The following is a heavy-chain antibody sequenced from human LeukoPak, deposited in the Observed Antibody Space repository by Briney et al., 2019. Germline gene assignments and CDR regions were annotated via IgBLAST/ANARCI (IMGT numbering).Heavy chain of an antibody. CDR2: ISGSGGNT. CDR3: AREWIQLWYYYYGMDV. J-gene: IGHJ6*02. CDR1: GFTFSNYA. D-gene: IGHD5-18*01. Sequence: GGSLRLSCVASGFTFSNYAMSWVRQAPGKGLEWVSAISGSGGNTYYEDSVKGRFTISRDNAKNSLYLQMNSLRAEDTAVYYCAREWIQLWYYYYGMDVWGQGTTVTVSS. V-gene: IGHV3-23*01.